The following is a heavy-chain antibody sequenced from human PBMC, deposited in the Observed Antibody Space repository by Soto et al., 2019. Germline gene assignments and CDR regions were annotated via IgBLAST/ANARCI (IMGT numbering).Heavy chain of an antibody. Sequence: GGSLRLSCAASGFTFSSYAMSWVRQAPGKGLEWVSGISGSGGNTYYADSVKGRFTISRDNSKNTLYLQMNSLGAEDTAVYYCVNEPYKWELLHPYFDYWGQGTLVTVSS. D-gene: IGHD1-26*01. CDR1: GFTFSSYA. V-gene: IGHV3-23*01. CDR2: ISGSGGNT. J-gene: IGHJ4*02. CDR3: VNEPYKWELLHPYFDY.